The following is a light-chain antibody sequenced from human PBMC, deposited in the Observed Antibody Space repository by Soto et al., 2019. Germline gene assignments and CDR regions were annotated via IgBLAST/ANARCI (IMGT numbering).Light chain of an antibody. Sequence: DIRMPRPLSPLSESVGARVTIPCRASQSISSWLAWYQQKPGKAPKLLIYDASSLESGVPSRFSGSGSGTEFTLTIRSLQPDDFATYYCQQYNSWSWTFGQGTKVDIK. V-gene: IGKV1-5*01. CDR3: QQYNSWSWT. CDR1: QSISSW. CDR2: DAS. J-gene: IGKJ1*01.